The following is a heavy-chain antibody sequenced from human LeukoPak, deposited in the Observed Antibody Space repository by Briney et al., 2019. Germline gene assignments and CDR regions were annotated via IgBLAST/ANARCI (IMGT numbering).Heavy chain of an antibody. D-gene: IGHD3-10*01. CDR2: INSDGSST. V-gene: IGHV3-74*01. CDR1: GFTFSNYW. CDR3: AKDYYYGSGTPPNWFDP. Sequence: GGSLRLSCAASGFTFSNYWMHWVRQAPGKGLVWVSRINSDGSSTTSADSVKGRFTISRDNAKNTLYLQMNSLRAEDTAVYYCAKDYYYGSGTPPNWFDPWGQGTLVTVSS. J-gene: IGHJ5*02.